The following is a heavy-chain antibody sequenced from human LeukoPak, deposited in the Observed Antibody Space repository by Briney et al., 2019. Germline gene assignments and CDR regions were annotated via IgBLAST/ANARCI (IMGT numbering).Heavy chain of an antibody. J-gene: IGHJ4*02. V-gene: IGHV1-2*02. D-gene: IGHD4-17*01. CDR3: APTAGHEYGDYLYYFDY. Sequence: GASVKVSCKASGYTFTGYYMHWVRQAPGQGLEWMGWTNPNSGGTNYAQKFQGRVTMTRDTSISTAYMELSSLRSDDTAVYYCAPTAGHEYGDYLYYFDYWGQGTLVTVSS. CDR1: GYTFTGYY. CDR2: TNPNSGGT.